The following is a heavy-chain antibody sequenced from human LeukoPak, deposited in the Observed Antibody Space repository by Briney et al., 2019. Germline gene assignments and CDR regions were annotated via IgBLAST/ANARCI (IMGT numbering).Heavy chain of an antibody. CDR3: GRKSRSGGNSH. V-gene: IGHV7-4-1*02. D-gene: IGHD4-23*01. J-gene: IGHJ4*02. CDR2: INTNTGNP. Sequence: GASVKVSCKASGYTFTSYAMNWVRQAPGQGLEWRGWINTNTGNPTSAQGFTGRCVFSLDTSVSTAYLQISSLKAEDTAVYYCGRKSRSGGNSHWGQGTLVTVSS. CDR1: GYTFTSYA.